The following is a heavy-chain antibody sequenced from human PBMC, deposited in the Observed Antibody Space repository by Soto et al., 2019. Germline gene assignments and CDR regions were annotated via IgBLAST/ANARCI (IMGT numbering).Heavy chain of an antibody. CDR3: ARLAMATRSGYYGVDV. Sequence: EVQLVQSGAEVKKPGESLRISCTGSGYSFTSYWLSWVRQMPGKGLEWMGRIDPSDSYANYSPSFQGHVTISADKSTSTAYLQWSSLNVSDTAMYYSARLAMATRSGYYGVDVGGQGTTVTASS. V-gene: IGHV5-10-1*01. D-gene: IGHD3-3*01. J-gene: IGHJ6*02. CDR1: GYSFTSYW. CDR2: IDPSDSYA.